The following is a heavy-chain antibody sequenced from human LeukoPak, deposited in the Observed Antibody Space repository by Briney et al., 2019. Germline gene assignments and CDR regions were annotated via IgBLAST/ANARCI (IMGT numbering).Heavy chain of an antibody. CDR2: IIPIFGTA. CDR1: GGTFSSYA. J-gene: IGHJ4*02. Sequence: SVKVSCKASGGTFSSYAISWVRQAPGQGLEWMGGIIPIFGTANYAQKFQGRVTITADESTSTAYMELSSLRSEDTAVYYCASQNYDFRSVDYWGQGTLVTVSS. D-gene: IGHD3-3*01. V-gene: IGHV1-69*13. CDR3: ASQNYDFRSVDY.